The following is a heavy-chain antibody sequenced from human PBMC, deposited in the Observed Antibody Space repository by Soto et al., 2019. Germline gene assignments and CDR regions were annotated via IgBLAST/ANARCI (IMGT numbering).Heavy chain of an antibody. CDR1: GFTFSSYA. D-gene: IGHD4-17*01. Sequence: SGGSLRLSCAASGFTFSSYAMSWVRQAPGKGLEWVSAISGSGGSTYYADSVKGRFTISRDNSKNTLYLQMNSLRAEDTAVYYCAKLADYGDYVVSCFDLWGHGILVTVSS. CDR2: ISGSGGST. V-gene: IGHV3-23*01. CDR3: AKLADYGDYVVSCFDL. J-gene: IGHJ5*02.